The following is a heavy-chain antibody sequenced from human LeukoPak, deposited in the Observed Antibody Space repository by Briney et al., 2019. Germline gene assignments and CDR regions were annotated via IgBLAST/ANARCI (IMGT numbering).Heavy chain of an antibody. D-gene: IGHD5-24*01. CDR2: IKPKSGGT. Sequence: ASGKVSFNSSGYTFTVYYIHWMRHAHGQGLELMGLIKPKSGGTHFTQKFQGRVTMTRYTSISTAYMELSRLKSDDTAVYYCARANSDGYNTWFASWGQGKLVTVSS. V-gene: IGHV1-2*02. CDR1: GYTFTVYY. CDR3: ARANSDGYNTWFAS. J-gene: IGHJ5*01.